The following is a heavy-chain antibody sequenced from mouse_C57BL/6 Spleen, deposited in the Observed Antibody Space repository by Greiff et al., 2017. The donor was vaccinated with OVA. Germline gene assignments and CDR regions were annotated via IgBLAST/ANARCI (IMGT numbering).Heavy chain of an antibody. J-gene: IGHJ2*01. CDR1: GYTFTSYW. Sequence: QVQLQQPGAELVKPGASVKMSCKASGYTFTSYWITWVKQRPGQGLEWIGDIYPGSGSTNYNEKFKSKATLTVDTSSSTAYMQLSSLTSEDSAVYYWARAGMYDGPFDYWGQGTTLTVSS. CDR3: ARAGMYDGPFDY. D-gene: IGHD2-3*01. CDR2: IYPGSGST. V-gene: IGHV1-55*01.